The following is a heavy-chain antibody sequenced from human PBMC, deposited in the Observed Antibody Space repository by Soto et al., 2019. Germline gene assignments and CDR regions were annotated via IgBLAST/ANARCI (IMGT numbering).Heavy chain of an antibody. CDR2: IIPIFGTT. CDR3: ARGPERSYDFWSGYYR. Sequence: GASVKVSCKASGGTFSSYAITWVRQAPGQGLEWMGGIIPIFGTTNYAQKFQTRVTITADESTSTAYMELSGLRSEDTAVYYCARGPERSYDFWSGYYRWGQGTLVTRLL. V-gene: IGHV1-69*13. J-gene: IGHJ5*02. D-gene: IGHD3-3*01. CDR1: GGTFSSYA.